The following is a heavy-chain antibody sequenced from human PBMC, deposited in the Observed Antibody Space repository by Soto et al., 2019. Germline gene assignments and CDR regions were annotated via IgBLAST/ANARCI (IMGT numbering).Heavy chain of an antibody. V-gene: IGHV3-53*04. D-gene: IGHD1-1*01. CDR3: ARDKNNNYFDY. Sequence: GGSLRLSCAASGFTFSSNYMSWVRQAPGKGLEWVSVIYSGGSTYYADSVKGRFTISRHNSKNTLYLQMNSLRAEDTAVYYCARDKNNNYFDYWGQGTLVTVSS. CDR2: IYSGGST. J-gene: IGHJ4*02. CDR1: GFTFSSNY.